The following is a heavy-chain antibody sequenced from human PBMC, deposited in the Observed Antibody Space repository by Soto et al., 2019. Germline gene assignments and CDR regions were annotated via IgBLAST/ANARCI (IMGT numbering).Heavy chain of an antibody. CDR3: ASGALGWPDY. CDR2: IIPIFGTA. Sequence: GASVKVSCKASGGAFSSYAISWVRQTPGQGLEWMGGIIPIFGTANYAQKFQGRVTITADESTSTAYMELSSLRSEDTAVYYCASGALGWPDYWGQGTLVTVSS. J-gene: IGHJ4*02. CDR1: GGAFSSYA. V-gene: IGHV1-69*13. D-gene: IGHD7-27*01.